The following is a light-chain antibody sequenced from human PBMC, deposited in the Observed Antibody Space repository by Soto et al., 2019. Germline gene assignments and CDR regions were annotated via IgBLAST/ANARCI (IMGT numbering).Light chain of an antibody. CDR1: RSNIWAGFD. CDR2: DNN. Sequence: QSVLTQPPSVSEAPGQRVTISCTGTRSNIWAGFDVHWYQQLPGTAPKLLIYDNNNRPSGVPDRFSGSKSGTSASLAITGLQAEDEADYYCQSYDGSLSGPVVFGGGTKVTVL. J-gene: IGLJ2*01. CDR3: QSYDGSLSGPVV. V-gene: IGLV1-40*01.